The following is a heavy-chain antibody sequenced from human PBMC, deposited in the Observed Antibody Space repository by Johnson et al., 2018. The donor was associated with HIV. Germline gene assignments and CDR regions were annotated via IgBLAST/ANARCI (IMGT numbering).Heavy chain of an antibody. D-gene: IGHD1-1*01. V-gene: IGHV3-30*03. CDR2: ISYDGGSK. CDR1: GFNFNNYG. CDR3: AGGAPNWNCEPFSDAFDI. Sequence: QVQLVESGGGVVQPGRSLRLSCAASGFNFNNYGMHWVRQAPGKGLEWVAVISYDGGSKYYADSVKGRFTISRDNSNNTLYVEMNSLRAEDTAVFYCAGGAPNWNCEPFSDAFDIWGQGTMVTVSS. J-gene: IGHJ3*02.